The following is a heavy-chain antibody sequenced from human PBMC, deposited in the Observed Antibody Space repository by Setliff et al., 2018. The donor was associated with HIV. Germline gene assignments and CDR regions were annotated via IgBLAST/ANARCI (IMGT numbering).Heavy chain of an antibody. J-gene: IGHJ5*02. CDR2: IGGTGGNT. CDR3: AKDRGNYGDYVGWFDL. CDR1: GFTFSSYA. V-gene: IGHV3-23*01. Sequence: GGSLRLSCAASGFTFSSYAMSWVRQAPGKGLEWVSAIGGTGGNTYYADSVKGRFTISRDNPKSTVYLQMNSLRAEDTAVYYCAKDRGNYGDYVGWFDLWGQGTLVTVSS. D-gene: IGHD4-17*01.